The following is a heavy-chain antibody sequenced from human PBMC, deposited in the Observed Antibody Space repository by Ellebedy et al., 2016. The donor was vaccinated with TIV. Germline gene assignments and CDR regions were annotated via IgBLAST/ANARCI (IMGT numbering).Heavy chain of an antibody. CDR3: ARDPGDDGSGWYYFDS. CDR1: GFTFSSYA. CDR2: IGDTAHNT. J-gene: IGHJ4*02. Sequence: GESLKISCAASGFTFSSYAMTWVRQAPGKGLEWVSGIGDTAHNTYYTDSVKDRFTISRDNSKNTLSLQMSSLRAEDTAVYYCARDPGDDGSGWYYFDSWGQGTLVTVSS. D-gene: IGHD6-19*01. V-gene: IGHV3-23*01.